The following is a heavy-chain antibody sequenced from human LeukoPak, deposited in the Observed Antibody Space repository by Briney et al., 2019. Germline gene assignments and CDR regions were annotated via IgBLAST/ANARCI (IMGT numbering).Heavy chain of an antibody. CDR3: ARDGGQEIAAGDF. CDR1: GYIFTSYG. CDR2: ISVYNGNT. V-gene: IGHV1-18*01. D-gene: IGHD6-25*01. Sequence: GASVKVSCKASGYIFTSYGISWVRQAPGQGLEWVGWISVYNGNTNYAQKLQGRVTMTTDTSTSTAYMELRSLGSDDTAVYFCARDGGQEIAAGDFWGQGTLVTVSS. J-gene: IGHJ4*02.